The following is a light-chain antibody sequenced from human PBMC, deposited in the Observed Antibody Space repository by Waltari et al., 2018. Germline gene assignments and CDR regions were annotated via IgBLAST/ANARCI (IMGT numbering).Light chain of an antibody. CDR3: SSDAGSTL. CDR2: GVS. J-gene: IGLJ2*01. CDR1: SSDVGGYNY. Sequence: QSPLTQPPSASGSPGQPVTISCTGTSSDVGGYNYVSWYQQPPGKAPELMIYGVSKRPAGVPDRFSGYTSGNTASQAVAGLQAEDEADYYCSSDAGSTLFGGGTKLTVL. V-gene: IGLV2-8*01.